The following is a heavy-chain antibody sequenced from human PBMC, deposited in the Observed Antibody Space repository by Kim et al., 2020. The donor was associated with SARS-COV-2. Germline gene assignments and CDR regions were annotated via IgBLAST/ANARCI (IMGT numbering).Heavy chain of an antibody. Sequence: GGSLRLSCAASGFTFDDYAMHWFRQAPGKGLEWVSLISWDGGSTYYADSVKGRFTISRDNSKNSLYLQMNSLRAEDTALYYCAKDRWPVQGGDGMDVWGQGTTVTVSS. D-gene: IGHD4-17*01. CDR3: AKDRWPVQGGDGMDV. CDR2: ISWDGGST. CDR1: GFTFDDYA. V-gene: IGHV3-43D*03. J-gene: IGHJ6*02.